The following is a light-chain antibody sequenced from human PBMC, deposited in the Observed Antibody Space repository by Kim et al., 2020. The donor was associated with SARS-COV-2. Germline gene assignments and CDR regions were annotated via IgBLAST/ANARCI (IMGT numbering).Light chain of an antibody. CDR1: QSVDTS. Sequence: EIVVTQSPATLSLSPGDRATLSCRTSQSVDTSLAWYQQKPGQAPRLLMYDASRRATGIAARFSGRGSGTDFTLTISSLEPEDFAVYYCQHRNNWPRAFGQGTKVDIK. J-gene: IGKJ1*01. CDR2: DAS. V-gene: IGKV3-11*01. CDR3: QHRNNWPRA.